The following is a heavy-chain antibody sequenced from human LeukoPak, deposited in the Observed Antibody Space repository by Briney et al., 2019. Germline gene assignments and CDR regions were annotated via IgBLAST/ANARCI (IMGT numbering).Heavy chain of an antibody. J-gene: IGHJ1*01. Sequence: GGSLRLSCAASGFAFNTFAMSWVRQAPGKGLEWVSTVYYSGGDTYSADSVKGRFTISRDNSRNMLYLQMNSLRADDTAVYYCAXXHXXAIVPRXXXHWGXXTXVT. CDR1: GFAFNTFA. D-gene: IGHD2-2*01. V-gene: IGHV3-23*01. CDR3: AXXHXXAIVPRXXXH. CDR2: VYYSGGDT.